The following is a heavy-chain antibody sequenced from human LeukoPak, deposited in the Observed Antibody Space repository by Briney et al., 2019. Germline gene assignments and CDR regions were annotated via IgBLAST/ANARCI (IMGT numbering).Heavy chain of an antibody. CDR3: TRDLYYFDSHGYYASDH. J-gene: IGHJ4*02. D-gene: IGHD3-22*01. V-gene: IGHV3-7*01. Sequence: GGSLRLSCEASGFTFSTYWISWVRQAPGKVLEWVANINQDGSERHYVDSLRGRFTISRDNAKNSLFLQMSSLRAEDTAVYFCTRDLYYFDSHGYYASDHWGQGTLVTVSS. CDR1: GFTFSTYW. CDR2: INQDGSER.